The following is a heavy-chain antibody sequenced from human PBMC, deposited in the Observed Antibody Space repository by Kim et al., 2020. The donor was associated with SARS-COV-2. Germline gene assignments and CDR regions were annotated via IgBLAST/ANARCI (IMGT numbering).Heavy chain of an antibody. D-gene: IGHD3-9*01. CDR3: ARPHANYDILTGYYY. Sequence: GESLKISCKGSGYSFTSYWIGWVRQMPGKGLEWMWIIYPGDSDTRYSPSFQGQVTITADKSISTAYLQWSSLKASDTVMYYCARPHANYDILTGYYYWGQGTLVTVSS. J-gene: IGHJ4*02. CDR1: GYSFTSYW. CDR2: IYPGDSDT. V-gene: IGHV5-51*01.